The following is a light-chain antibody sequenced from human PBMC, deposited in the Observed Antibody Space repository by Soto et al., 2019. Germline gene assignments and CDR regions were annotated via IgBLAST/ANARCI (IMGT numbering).Light chain of an antibody. J-gene: IGKJ1*01. CDR2: KAS. V-gene: IGKV1-5*03. CDR1: QSISSW. CDR3: QQYNSYWT. Sequence: DSQITQSPSTLSASVGDRVTIPCRASQSISSWLAWYQQKPGKAPKLLIYKASSLESGVPSRFSGSGSGTEFTLTISSLQPDDFATYYCQQYNSYWTFGQGTKVDIK.